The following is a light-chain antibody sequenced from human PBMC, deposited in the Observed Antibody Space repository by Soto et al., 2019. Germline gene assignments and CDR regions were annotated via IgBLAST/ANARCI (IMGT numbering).Light chain of an antibody. J-gene: IGKJ4*01. CDR1: QSVSSN. CDR2: GVS. CDR3: QQYNNWPQVT. Sequence: EIVMTQSPATLSVSPGERATLSCRASQSVSSNLAWYQQQPGQAPRLLIYGVSTRATGIPARFSGSGSGTEFTLTISSLQSEDFAVYYCQQYNNWPQVTFGGGTKVEIK. V-gene: IGKV3-15*01.